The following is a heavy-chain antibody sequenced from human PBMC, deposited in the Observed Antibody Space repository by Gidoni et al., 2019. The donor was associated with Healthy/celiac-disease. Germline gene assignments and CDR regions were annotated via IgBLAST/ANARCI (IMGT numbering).Heavy chain of an antibody. CDR1: GFTFRSYA. CDR2: ISEDESNK. Sequence: QVQLVESGGGVVQPGRSLRLSCAAAGFTFRSYAMHWVRQAPGKGLEWVAVISEDESNKYYADSVKGRITISRDNCKNTLYLQMNSLRAEDTAVYYCARGDPRQAYYDFWSGYPRGWFDPWGQGTLVTVSS. CDR3: ARGDPRQAYYDFWSGYPRGWFDP. D-gene: IGHD3-3*01. V-gene: IGHV3-30-3*01. J-gene: IGHJ5*02.